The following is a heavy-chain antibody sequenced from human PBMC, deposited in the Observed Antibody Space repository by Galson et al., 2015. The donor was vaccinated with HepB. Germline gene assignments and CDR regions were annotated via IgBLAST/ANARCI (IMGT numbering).Heavy chain of an antibody. CDR3: ARLTKLRWGSNWFDP. J-gene: IGHJ5*02. D-gene: IGHD3-16*01. CDR1: GYSFTSYW. V-gene: IGHV5-10-1*01. Sequence: QSGAEVKKPGESLRVSCKGSGYSFTSYWISWVRQMPGKGLEWMGRIDPSDSYTNYSPSFQGHVTISADKSISTAYLQWSSLKASDTAMYYCARLTKLRWGSNWFDPWGQGTLVTVSS. CDR2: IDPSDSYT.